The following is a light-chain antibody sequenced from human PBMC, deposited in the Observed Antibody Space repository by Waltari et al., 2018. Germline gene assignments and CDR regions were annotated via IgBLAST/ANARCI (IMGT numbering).Light chain of an antibody. CDR1: NSDCGSYNR. V-gene: IGLV2-18*02. CDR2: EVN. CDR3: SSWTGSPV. Sequence: QSALTQPPPVSGSPGQTVTITCTGTNSDCGSYNRVSWDQKPPGTAPKLVIYEVNNRPSGVPDRFSGSKSGNTASLTISGLQAEDEADYYCSSWTGSPVFGGGTKLTVL. J-gene: IGLJ3*02.